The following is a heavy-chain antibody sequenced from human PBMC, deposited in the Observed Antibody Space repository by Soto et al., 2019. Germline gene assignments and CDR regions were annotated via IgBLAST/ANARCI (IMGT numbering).Heavy chain of an antibody. CDR1: GGTFSSYA. CDR2: IIHIFGTA. Sequence: QVQLVQSGAEVKKPGSSVKVSCKASGGTFSSYAISLVRQAPGQGLEWMGGIIHIFGTANYAQKFQGRVTITADESTCTASMQQSSMRSEDTAVYYCARQATYAVEIWGQGTMVTFSS. CDR3: ARQATYAVEI. J-gene: IGHJ3*02. D-gene: IGHD5-12*01. V-gene: IGHV1-69*12.